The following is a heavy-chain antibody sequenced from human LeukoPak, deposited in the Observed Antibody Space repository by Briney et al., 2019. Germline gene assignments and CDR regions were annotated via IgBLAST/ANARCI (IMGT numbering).Heavy chain of an antibody. D-gene: IGHD3/OR15-3a*01. CDR3: AGLDSISFDY. J-gene: IGHJ4*02. CDR1: GYSISSGYY. Sequence: SETLSLTCTVSGYSISSGYYWGWIRQPPGKGLEWIGSIYHSGSTYYNPSLKSRVTISVDTSKNQFSLKLSSVTAADTAVYYCAGLDSISFDYWGQGTLVTVSS. CDR2: IYHSGST. V-gene: IGHV4-38-2*02.